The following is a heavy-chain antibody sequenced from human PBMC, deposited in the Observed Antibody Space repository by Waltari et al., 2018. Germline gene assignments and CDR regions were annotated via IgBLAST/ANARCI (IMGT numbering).Heavy chain of an antibody. CDR2: INPDVIQK. Sequence: DVQLVESGGGLVQPGGSLRLSCEAPGFTSQNYWMNWVRQSPGKGLEWVANINPDVIQKFYVDSMEGRFTISRDNAKNSVYLQMNNLRAEDTAVYYCAAWGPRCLWGQGSQVIVSS. D-gene: IGHD4-17*01. CDR3: AAWGPRCL. CDR1: GFTSQNYW. V-gene: IGHV3-7*01. J-gene: IGHJ4*02.